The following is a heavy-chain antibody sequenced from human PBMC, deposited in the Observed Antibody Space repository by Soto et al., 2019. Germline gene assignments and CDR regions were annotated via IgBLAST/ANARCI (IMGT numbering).Heavy chain of an antibody. J-gene: IGHJ5*01. CDR2: LSFDGSNK. CDR1: RFSFSNFG. D-gene: IGHD2-2*01. Sequence: QEQLVESGGGVVQPGMSLRLSCVASRFSFSNFGMHWVRQAPGKGLEWVAALSFDGSNKNYADGVRGRFTISRDNSKNTRYLHMNSLRSDDTAMYYCAKGGCSSSSCSFDSWGQGTLVTV. CDR3: AKGGCSSSSCSFDS. V-gene: IGHV3-30*18.